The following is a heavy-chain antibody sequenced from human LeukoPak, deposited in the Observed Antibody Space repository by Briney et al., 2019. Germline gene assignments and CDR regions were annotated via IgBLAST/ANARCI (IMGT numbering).Heavy chain of an antibody. CDR1: GYTLTGYY. CDR2: INPNSGGT. J-gene: IGHJ3*02. CDR3: ARDRGRRMLDAFDI. V-gene: IGHV1-2*02. Sequence: ASVKVSCKASGYTLTGYYMHWVRQAPGQGLEWMGWINPNSGGTNYAQKFQGRVTMTGDTSISTAYMELSRLRSDDTAVYYCARDRGRRMLDAFDIWGQGTMVTVSS. D-gene: IGHD2/OR15-2a*01.